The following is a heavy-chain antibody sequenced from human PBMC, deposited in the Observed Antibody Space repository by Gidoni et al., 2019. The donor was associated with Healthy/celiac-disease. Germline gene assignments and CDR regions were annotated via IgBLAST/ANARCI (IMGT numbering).Heavy chain of an antibody. Sequence: QVQLVESGGGVVQPGRSLRLSCAASGFTFRSYAMHWVRQAPGKGLEWVAVISYDGSNKYYADSVKGRFTIARDNSKNTLYLQMNSLRAEDTAVYYCARDLTWFGLMSQFDYWGQGTLVTVSS. J-gene: IGHJ4*02. CDR1: GFTFRSYA. CDR3: ARDLTWFGLMSQFDY. D-gene: IGHD3-10*01. V-gene: IGHV3-30*01. CDR2: ISYDGSNK.